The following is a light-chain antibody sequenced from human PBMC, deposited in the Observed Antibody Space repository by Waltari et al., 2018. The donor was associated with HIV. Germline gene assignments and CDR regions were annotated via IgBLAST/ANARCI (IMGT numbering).Light chain of an antibody. CDR1: QDISNY. Sequence: DIQMTQSPSSLSASVGDRVTITCQASQDISNYLNWYQQKPGKAPKLLIFDASNLETGVLSRFSRSGSATDYTTPINTMQPEDIATYYCQQHDNLPPITFGQGTRLEIK. CDR2: DAS. V-gene: IGKV1-33*01. J-gene: IGKJ5*01. CDR3: QQHDNLPPIT.